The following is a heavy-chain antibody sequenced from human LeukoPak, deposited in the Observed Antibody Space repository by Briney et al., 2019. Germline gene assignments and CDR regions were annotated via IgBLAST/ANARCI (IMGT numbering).Heavy chain of an antibody. CDR2: IYYSGST. D-gene: IGHD3-9*01. CDR3: ARGLGAVLRYFDWLDPFWDY. J-gene: IGHJ4*02. Sequence: SETLSLTCTVSGYSISSGYYWSWIRQPPGKGLEWIGYIYYSGSTNYNPSLKSRVTISVDTSKNQFSLKLSSVTAADTAVYYCARGLGAVLRYFDWLDPFWDYWGQGTLVTVSS. CDR1: GYSISSGYY. V-gene: IGHV4-61*01.